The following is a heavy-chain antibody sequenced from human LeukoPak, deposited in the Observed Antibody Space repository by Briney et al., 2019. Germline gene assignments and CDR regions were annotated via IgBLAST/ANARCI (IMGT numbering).Heavy chain of an antibody. Sequence: LRLSCAASGFTFSDYYMSWIRQPPGKGLEWIGEINHSGSTNYNPSLKSRVTISVDTSKNQFSLKLSSVTAADTAVYYCARRPASSGWFGRFDYWGQGTLVTVSS. CDR1: GFTFSDYY. J-gene: IGHJ4*02. D-gene: IGHD6-19*01. CDR3: ARRPASSGWFGRFDY. V-gene: IGHV4-34*01. CDR2: INHSGST.